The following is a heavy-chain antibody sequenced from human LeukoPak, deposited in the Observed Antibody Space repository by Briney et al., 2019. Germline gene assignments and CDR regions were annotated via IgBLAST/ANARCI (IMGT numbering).Heavy chain of an antibody. CDR2: INHNSGGT. CDR3: ARDLTPLNSGYGGNSDFDY. D-gene: IGHD4-23*01. Sequence: GASVKVSCKASGYNFTGYYMHWVRQAPGQGLEWMGWINHNSGGTKYAQKFQGRVTMTRDTSISTAYMELSRLRSDDTAVYYCARDLTPLNSGYGGNSDFDYWGQGTLVTVSS. CDR1: GYNFTGYY. J-gene: IGHJ4*02. V-gene: IGHV1-2*02.